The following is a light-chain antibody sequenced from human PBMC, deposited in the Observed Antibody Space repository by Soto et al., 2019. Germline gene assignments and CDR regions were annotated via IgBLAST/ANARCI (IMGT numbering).Light chain of an antibody. V-gene: IGKV3-11*01. CDR3: QQRSNWPPTWT. CDR1: QSVSSY. CDR2: DAS. J-gene: IGKJ1*01. Sequence: EIVLTQSPATLSLSPGERATLSCRASQSVSSYLAWYQQKPGQAPRLLIYDASNRATGIPARFSGSGSGTDFTLPISSLEPEDFAVYYCQQRSNWPPTWTLGQGTKVEIK.